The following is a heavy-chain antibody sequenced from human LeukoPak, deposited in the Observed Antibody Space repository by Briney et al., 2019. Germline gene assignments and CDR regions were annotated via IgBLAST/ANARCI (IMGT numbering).Heavy chain of an antibody. Sequence: NPSETLSLTCTVSGGPISSSSYYWGWIRQPPGKGLEWIGTIYYSGSTYYNPSLKSRVTISVDTSKNQFSLKLSSVTAADTAVYYCARASSGWFISCLDFWGQGTLVTVSS. D-gene: IGHD6-19*01. CDR3: ARASSGWFISCLDF. J-gene: IGHJ4*02. CDR2: IYYSGST. V-gene: IGHV4-39*07. CDR1: GGPISSSSYY.